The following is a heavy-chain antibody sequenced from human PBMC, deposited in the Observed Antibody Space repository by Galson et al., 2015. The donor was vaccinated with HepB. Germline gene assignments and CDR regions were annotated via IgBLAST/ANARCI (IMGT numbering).Heavy chain of an antibody. CDR3: AKGFGKLPHYYNGMDV. CDR1: GYIFTGYY. D-gene: IGHD3-10*01. V-gene: IGHV1-2*06. J-gene: IGHJ6*02. Sequence: SVKVSCKASGYIFTGYYIHWVRQAPGQGLEWMGRINPNSGDTAYAQRFQGRVTMTRDTSISTAYMELSRLTSDDTAVYYCAKGFGKLPHYYNGMDVWGQGTTVTVSS. CDR2: INPNSGDT.